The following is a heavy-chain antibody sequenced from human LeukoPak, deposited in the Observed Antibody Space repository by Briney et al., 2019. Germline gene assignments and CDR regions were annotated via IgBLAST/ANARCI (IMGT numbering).Heavy chain of an antibody. D-gene: IGHD3-22*01. Sequence: SETLSLTCAVYGGSFSGYYWSWIRQPPGKGLEWIGEINHSGSTNYNPSLKSRVTISVDTSKNQFSLELSSVTAADTAVYYCARGRWLSSGYDYWGQGTLVTVSS. J-gene: IGHJ4*02. CDR1: GGSFSGYY. CDR3: ARGRWLSSGYDY. V-gene: IGHV4-34*01. CDR2: INHSGST.